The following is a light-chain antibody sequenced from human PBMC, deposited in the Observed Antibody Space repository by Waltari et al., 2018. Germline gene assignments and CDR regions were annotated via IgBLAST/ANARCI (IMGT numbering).Light chain of an antibody. J-gene: IGKJ4*01. CDR1: QDIGTY. CDR2: AAS. CDR3: QQLHTYPLT. V-gene: IGKV1-9*01. Sequence: DIQLTQSPSFLSASVGRRVTVTCRASQDIGTYLAWYQKKPSKAPHHLIYAASSVHTGVPSRCSAGGSGTLFTLTINRLQPEDFATYYCQQLHTYPLTFGGGTEVEL.